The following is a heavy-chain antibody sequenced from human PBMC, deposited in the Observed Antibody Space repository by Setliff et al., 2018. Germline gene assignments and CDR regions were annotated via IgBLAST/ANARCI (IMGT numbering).Heavy chain of an antibody. Sequence: GESLKISCKASGYTFRNYWIAWVRQTPGKGLEWMGIINPEDSETKYSPSFQGLVTISADKSITTAYLQWSNLKASDTAIYYCARAWNERNYDDSGSYYYYVLDFWGKGTTVTVSS. CDR3: ARAWNERNYDDSGSYYYYVLDF. CDR2: INPEDSET. D-gene: IGHD3-22*01. V-gene: IGHV5-51*01. J-gene: IGHJ6*04. CDR1: GYTFRNYW.